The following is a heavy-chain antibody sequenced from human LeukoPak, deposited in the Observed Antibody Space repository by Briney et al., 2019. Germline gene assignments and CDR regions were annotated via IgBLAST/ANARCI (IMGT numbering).Heavy chain of an antibody. V-gene: IGHV4-59*08. D-gene: IGHD3-22*01. J-gene: IGHJ1*01. CDR3: ASFKFYYDSSGLHYAYSQD. CDR2: IYYSGST. Sequence: SETLSLTCSVAGGSISLYYWSWIRQPPGKGLEWIGHIYYSGSTNYNPSLKSRLTISVDTSRQQFSLKLNSVTAADTAVYYCASFKFYYDSSGLHYAYSQDWAQGPRVPVSS. CDR1: GGSISLYY.